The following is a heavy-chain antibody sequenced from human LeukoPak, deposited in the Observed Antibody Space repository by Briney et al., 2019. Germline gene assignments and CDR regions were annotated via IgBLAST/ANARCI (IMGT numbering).Heavy chain of an antibody. J-gene: IGHJ4*02. CDR1: GYTFTSYG. D-gene: IGHD7-27*01. CDR2: ISAYNGNT. Sequence: ASVTVSCKASGYTFTSYGISWVRQAPGQGLEWMGWISAYNGNTNYAQKLQGRVTMTTDTSTSTAYMELRSLRSDDTAVYYCASFRDWGSYFDYWGQGTLVTVSS. V-gene: IGHV1-18*01. CDR3: ASFRDWGSYFDY.